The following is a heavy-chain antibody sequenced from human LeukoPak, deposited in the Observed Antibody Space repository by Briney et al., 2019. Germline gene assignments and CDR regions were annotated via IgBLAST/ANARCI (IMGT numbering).Heavy chain of an antibody. CDR2: INHSGST. CDR3: ARLIAARPYWFDP. V-gene: IGHV4-34*01. Sequence: SETLSLTCAVYGGSFSGYYWSWIRQPPGKGLEWIGEINHSGSTNYNPSLKSRVTISVDTSKNQFSLKLSSVTAADTAVYYCARLIAARPYWFDPWGQGTLVTVSS. CDR1: GGSFSGYY. J-gene: IGHJ5*02. D-gene: IGHD6-6*01.